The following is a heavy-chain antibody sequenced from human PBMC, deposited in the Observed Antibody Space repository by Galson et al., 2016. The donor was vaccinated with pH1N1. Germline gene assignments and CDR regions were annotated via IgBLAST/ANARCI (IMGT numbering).Heavy chain of an antibody. Sequence: SLRLSCAASGVTFSSYGMSWVRQAPGKGLEWVANIKQHRSVKYYVEYVKGRFTISRDNSTNSLYLQMNSLRAEDTALYYCARGIAAAGSYWGQGTLVTVSS. D-gene: IGHD6-13*01. V-gene: IGHV3-7*01. J-gene: IGHJ4*02. CDR3: ARGIAAAGSY. CDR2: IKQHRSVK. CDR1: GVTFSSYG.